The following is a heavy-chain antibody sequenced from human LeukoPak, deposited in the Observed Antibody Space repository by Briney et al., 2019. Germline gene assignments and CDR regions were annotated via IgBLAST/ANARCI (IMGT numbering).Heavy chain of an antibody. Sequence: ASVKVSCKASGYTFTSYAMNWVRQAPGQGLEWMGWINTNSGNPTYAQGFTGRFVFSLDTSVSTASLQISSLKAEDTAVYYCARELAAAGTGLGDYWGQGTLVTVSS. CDR3: ARELAAAGTGLGDY. J-gene: IGHJ4*02. V-gene: IGHV7-4-1*02. D-gene: IGHD6-13*01. CDR2: INTNSGNP. CDR1: GYTFTSYA.